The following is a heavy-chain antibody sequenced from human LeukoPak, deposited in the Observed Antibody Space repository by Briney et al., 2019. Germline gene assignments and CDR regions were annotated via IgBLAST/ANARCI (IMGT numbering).Heavy chain of an antibody. CDR3: ARGFLRRWFDP. CDR1: GGSFSGYY. J-gene: IGHJ5*02. CDR2: INHSGST. Sequence: SETLSLTCAVYGGSFSGYYWRWLRQPPGKGLEWIGEINHSGSTNYNPSLKSRVTISVDTSKNQFSLKLSSVTAADTAVYYCARGFLRRWFDPWGQGTLVTVSS. V-gene: IGHV4-34*01. D-gene: IGHD2/OR15-2a*01.